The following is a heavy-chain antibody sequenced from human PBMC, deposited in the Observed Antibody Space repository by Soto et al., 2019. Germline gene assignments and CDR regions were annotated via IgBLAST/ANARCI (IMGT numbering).Heavy chain of an antibody. CDR3: ARDRPGIAVAGYFDY. D-gene: IGHD6-19*01. CDR1: GFTFSSYS. CDR2: ISSSSSYI. V-gene: IGHV3-21*01. J-gene: IGHJ4*02. Sequence: GGSLRLSCAASGFTFSSYSMNWVRQAPGKGLEWVSSISSSSSYIYYADSVKGRFTSSRDNAKNSLYLQMNSLRAEDTAVYYCARDRPGIAVAGYFDYWGQGTLVTVSS.